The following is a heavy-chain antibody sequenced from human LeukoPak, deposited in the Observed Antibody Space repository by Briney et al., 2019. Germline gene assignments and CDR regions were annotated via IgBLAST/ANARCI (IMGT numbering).Heavy chain of an antibody. V-gene: IGHV1-69*04. J-gene: IGHJ4*02. D-gene: IGHD2-15*01. CDR1: GFTFSSYA. CDR2: IIPILGIA. Sequence: PGGSLRLSCAASGFTFSSYAISWVRQAPGQGLEWMGRIIPILGIANYAQKFQGRVTITADKSTSTAYMELSSLRSEDTAVYYCARIVVVAAFHNKAEAYWGQGTLVTVSS. CDR3: ARIVVVAAFHNKAEAY.